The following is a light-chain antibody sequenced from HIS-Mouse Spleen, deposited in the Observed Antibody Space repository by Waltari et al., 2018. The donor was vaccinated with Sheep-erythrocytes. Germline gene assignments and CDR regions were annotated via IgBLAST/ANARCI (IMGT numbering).Light chain of an antibody. CDR2: EGS. CDR1: SSDVGGYNY. J-gene: IGLJ3*02. V-gene: IGLV2-11*01. CDR3: CSYAGSFWV. Sequence: QSALTQPRSVSGSPGQSVTISCTGTSSDVGGYNYVSWYQQHPGKAPKLMIYEGSKRPSGVSNRFSGSKSGNTASLTISGLQAEDEADYYCCSYAGSFWVFGGGTKLTVL.